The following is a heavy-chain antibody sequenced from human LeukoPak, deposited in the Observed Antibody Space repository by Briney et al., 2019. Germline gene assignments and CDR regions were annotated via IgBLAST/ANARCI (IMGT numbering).Heavy chain of an antibody. J-gene: IGHJ5*02. CDR2: IIPIFGTA. V-gene: IGHV1-69*13. CDR1: GGTFSSYA. CDR3: ARDRVDIVVVPAAMEDWFDP. Sequence: GASVKVSCKASGGTFSSYAISWVRQAPGQGLEWMRGIIPIFGTANYAQKFQGRVTITADESTSTAYMELSSLRSEDTAVYYCARDRVDIVVVPAAMEDWFDPWGQGTLVTVSS. D-gene: IGHD2-2*01.